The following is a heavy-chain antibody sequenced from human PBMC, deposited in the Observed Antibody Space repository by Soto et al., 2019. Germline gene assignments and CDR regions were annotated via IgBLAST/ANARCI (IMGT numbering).Heavy chain of an antibody. Sequence: QVQLVQSGAEVKKPGSSVKVSCKASGGTFSSYSINWVRQAPGQVLEWMGEIIPIFGTANYAQKFQGRVTITADESTSTAYMELSSLRSEYTAVYYCARDGGRHSGGSDYGGQGTLVTVSS. J-gene: IGHJ4*02. D-gene: IGHD1-26*01. V-gene: IGHV1-69*01. CDR1: GGTFSSYS. CDR2: IIPIFGTA. CDR3: ARDGGRHSGGSDY.